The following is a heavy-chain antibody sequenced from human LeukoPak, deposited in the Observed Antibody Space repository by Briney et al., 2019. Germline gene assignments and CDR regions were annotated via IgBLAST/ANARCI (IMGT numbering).Heavy chain of an antibody. CDR2: IKTKTDDGAT. D-gene: IGHD1-26*01. J-gene: IGHJ4*02. V-gene: IGHV3-15*01. CDR3: TTYVGATAY. CDR1: GFTFSNAR. Sequence: GGSLRLFCAASGFTFSNARMNWVRQAPGKGLEWVGRIKTKTDDGATDYSAPVKARFTISRDDSKTTLYLQMNGLKTEDTAIYYCTTYVGATAYWGQGTLVTVSS.